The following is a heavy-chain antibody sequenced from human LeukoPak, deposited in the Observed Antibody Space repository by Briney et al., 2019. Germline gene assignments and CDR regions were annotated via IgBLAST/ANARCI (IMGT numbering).Heavy chain of an antibody. J-gene: IGHJ6*03. V-gene: IGHV1-69*01. CDR2: IIPIFGTA. Sequence: SVKVSCKASGGTFSTYAISWVRQAPGQGLEWMGGIIPIFGTANYAQKFQGRVTITADESTSTAYMELSSLRSEDTAVYYCARSAGGVTISGIIPQFDYYYYYYMDVWGKGTTVTVSS. CDR1: GGTFSTYA. D-gene: IGHD3-3*01. CDR3: ARSAGGVTISGIIPQFDYYYYYYMDV.